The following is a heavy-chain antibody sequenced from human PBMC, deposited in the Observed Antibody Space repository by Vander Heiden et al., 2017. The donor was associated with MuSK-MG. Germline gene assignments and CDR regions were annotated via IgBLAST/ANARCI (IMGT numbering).Heavy chain of an antibody. CDR2: MNPNSGHS. V-gene: IGHV1-8*03. J-gene: IGHJ3*02. D-gene: IGHD1-1*01. CDR3: ARHNWNFDDAFDI. CDR1: GYSFTTYD. Sequence: QEQLVQSGAEVKKPGASVKVSCKASGYSFTTYDINWVRQATGQGLEWMGWMNPNSGHSGTSQQFQGRVSITRNTSISTAYLELTTLTSEDTAVYFCARHNWNFDDAFDIWGQGTVVTVSS.